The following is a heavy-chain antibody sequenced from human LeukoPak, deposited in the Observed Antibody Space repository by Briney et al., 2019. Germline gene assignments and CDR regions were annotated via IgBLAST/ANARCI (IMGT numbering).Heavy chain of an antibody. D-gene: IGHD6-19*01. CDR2: INPNSGGT. CDR1: GYTFTGYY. J-gene: IGHJ4*02. V-gene: IGHV1-2*02. Sequence: ASVKVSCKASGYTFTGYYMHWVRQAPGQGLEWMGWINPNSGGTNYAQKFQGRVTMTRDTSISTAYMELSRLRSDDTAVYYCARAGSSGWYPPFDYWGQGTLVTVSS. CDR3: ARAGSSGWYPPFDY.